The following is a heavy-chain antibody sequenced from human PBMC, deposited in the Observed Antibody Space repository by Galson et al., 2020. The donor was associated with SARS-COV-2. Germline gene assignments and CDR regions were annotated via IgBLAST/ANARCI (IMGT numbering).Heavy chain of an antibody. CDR1: GFTFRSYW. Sequence: GESLKISCAAPGFTFRSYWMSWVRQAPGKGLEWVANIKQDGSEKYYVDSVKGRFTISRDNAKNSLYLQMNSLRAEDPAVYYCARAALGVYGCPDYWGQGTLVTVSS. J-gene: IGHJ4*02. D-gene: IGHD4-17*01. CDR2: IKQDGSEK. V-gene: IGHV3-7*03. CDR3: ARAALGVYGCPDY.